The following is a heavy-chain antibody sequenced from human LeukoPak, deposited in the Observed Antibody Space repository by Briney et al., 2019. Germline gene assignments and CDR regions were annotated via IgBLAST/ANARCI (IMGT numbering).Heavy chain of an antibody. D-gene: IGHD6-13*01. CDR1: GASITSYH. CDR3: ARSSSWYSLHAFDI. J-gene: IGHJ3*02. V-gene: IGHV4-4*07. Sequence: PSETLSLTCTVSGASITSYHWSWIRQPAGKGLAWIGRMFYSGNTDYNPSLKSRLTMSIDTSKNQFSLKLSSVTAADTAVYYCARSSSWYSLHAFDIWGQGTMVTVSS. CDR2: MFYSGNT.